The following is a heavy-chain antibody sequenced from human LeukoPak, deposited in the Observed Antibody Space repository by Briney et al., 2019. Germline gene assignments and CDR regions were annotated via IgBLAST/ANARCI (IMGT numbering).Heavy chain of an antibody. D-gene: IGHD3-22*01. CDR1: GGSISSGDYY. J-gene: IGHJ4*02. CDR2: IYYSGST. Sequence: SETLSLTCTVSGGSISSGDYYWSWIRQPPGKGLEWIGYIYYSGSTYYNPSLKSRVTISVDTSKNQFSLKLSSVTAADTAVYYCARASYDSSGSYFDYWGLGTLVTVSS. CDR3: ARASYDSSGSYFDY. V-gene: IGHV4-30-4*01.